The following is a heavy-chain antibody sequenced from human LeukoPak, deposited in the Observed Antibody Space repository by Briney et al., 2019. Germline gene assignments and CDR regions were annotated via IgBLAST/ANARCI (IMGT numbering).Heavy chain of an antibody. D-gene: IGHD3-10*01. CDR2: INPNSGGT. J-gene: IGHJ6*03. CDR3: ARVDTVNYYYYMDV. V-gene: IGHV1-2*02. Sequence: ASVKVSCKASGYTFTGYYMHWVRQAPGQGREWMGWINPNSGGTNYAQKFQGRVTMTRDTSISTAYMELSRLRSDDTAVYYCARVDTVNYYYYMDVWGKGTPVTVSS. CDR1: GYTFTGYY.